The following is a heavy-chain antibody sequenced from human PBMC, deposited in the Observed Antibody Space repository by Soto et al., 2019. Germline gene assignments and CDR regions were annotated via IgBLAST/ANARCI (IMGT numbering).Heavy chain of an antibody. CDR1: GGSFSGYY. J-gene: IGHJ6*02. D-gene: IGHD6-19*01. V-gene: IGHV4-34*01. CDR3: ARGRRGSSGWYYYYYGMDV. CDR2: INHSGST. Sequence: SETLSLTCAVYGGSFSGYYWSWIRQPPGKGLEWIGEINHSGSTNYNPSLKSRVTISLDTSKNQFSLKLSSVTAADTAVYYCARGRRGSSGWYYYYYGMDVWGQGTTVTVPS.